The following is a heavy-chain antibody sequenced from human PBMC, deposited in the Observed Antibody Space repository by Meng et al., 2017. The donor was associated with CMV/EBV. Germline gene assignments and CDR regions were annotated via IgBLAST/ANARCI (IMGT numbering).Heavy chain of an antibody. CDR2: ISSSSSTI. Sequence: GESLKISCAASGFTFSSYSINWVRQAPGKGLEWVSYISSSSSTIYYADSVKGRFTISSDNAKNSLYLQMNSLRAKDTAVYYCARDCSDYDFNNWGQGTMVTVSS. CDR1: GFTFSSYS. V-gene: IGHV3-48*04. D-gene: IGHD5-12*01. J-gene: IGHJ1*01. CDR3: ARDCSDYDFNN.